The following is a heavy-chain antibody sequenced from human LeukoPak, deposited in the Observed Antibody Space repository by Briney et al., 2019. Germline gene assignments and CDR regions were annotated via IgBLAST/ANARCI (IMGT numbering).Heavy chain of an antibody. D-gene: IGHD6-19*01. CDR2: IRYDGSNK. V-gene: IGHV3-30*02. Sequence: GGSLRLSCATSGFTFSSYGMHWVRQAPGKGLEWVAFIRYDGSNKYYADSVKGRFTISRDNSKNTLYLQMNSLRAEDTAVYYCARDIPRIAVAATGYWGQGTLVTVSS. J-gene: IGHJ4*02. CDR3: ARDIPRIAVAATGY. CDR1: GFTFSSYG.